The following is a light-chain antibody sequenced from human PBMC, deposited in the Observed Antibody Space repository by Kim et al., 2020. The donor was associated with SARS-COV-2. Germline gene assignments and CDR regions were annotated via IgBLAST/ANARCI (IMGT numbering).Light chain of an antibody. CDR3: SSSASSSTYV. CDR1: SSDIGGYNY. Sequence: GKSITISCTGTSSDIGGYNYVSWYQQYPGKAPKLLIYDVTKRPSGVSNRFSGSKSGITASLTISGLQAEDEADYYCSSSASSSTYVFGIGTKVTVL. V-gene: IGLV2-14*04. CDR2: DVT. J-gene: IGLJ1*01.